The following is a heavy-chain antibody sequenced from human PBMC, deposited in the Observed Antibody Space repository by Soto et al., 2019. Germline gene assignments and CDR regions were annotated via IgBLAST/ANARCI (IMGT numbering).Heavy chain of an antibody. V-gene: IGHV3-33*01. CDR1: GFTFSSYG. CDR2: IWYDGSNK. J-gene: IGHJ4*02. CDR3: ARSVRGVIILREWGIVDY. D-gene: IGHD3-10*01. Sequence: PGGSLRLSCAASGFTFSSYGMHWVRQAPDKGLEWVAVIWYDGSNKYYADSVKGRFTISRDNSKNTLYLQMNSLRAEDTAVYYCARSVRGVIILREWGIVDYWGQGTLVTVSS.